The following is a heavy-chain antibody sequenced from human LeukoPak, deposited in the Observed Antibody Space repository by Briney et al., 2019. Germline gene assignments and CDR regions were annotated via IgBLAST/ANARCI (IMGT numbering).Heavy chain of an antibody. Sequence: GGSLRLSCAASGYTLRDYGMSWVRQVPGKGLEWVSGINWNGGGTGYADSVKGRFTISRDNDKNSLYLQMNSLRAEDTALYHCARDPNDFWSGYWYYFDYWGQGTLVTVSS. CDR2: INWNGGGT. CDR1: GYTLRDYG. CDR3: ARDPNDFWSGYWYYFDY. D-gene: IGHD3-3*01. V-gene: IGHV3-20*01. J-gene: IGHJ4*02.